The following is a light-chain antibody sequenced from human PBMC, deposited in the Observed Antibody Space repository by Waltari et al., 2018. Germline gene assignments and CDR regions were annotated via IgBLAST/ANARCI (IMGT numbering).Light chain of an antibody. CDR2: WAS. V-gene: IGKV4-1*01. Sequence: DIVMTQSPDSLAVPLGERATINCKSSPSVLYSSNNKNYLSWYQQKPGQPPKLLIYWASTRESGVPDRFSGSGSGTDFTLTISSLQAEDVAVYYCQQSYSIPLTFGGGTKVEIK. J-gene: IGKJ4*01. CDR3: QQSYSIPLT. CDR1: PSVLYSSNNKNY.